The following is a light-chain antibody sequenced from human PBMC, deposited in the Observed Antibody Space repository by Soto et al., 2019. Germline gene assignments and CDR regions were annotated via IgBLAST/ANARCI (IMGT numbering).Light chain of an antibody. V-gene: IGKV1-27*01. J-gene: IGKJ1*01. CDR2: SAS. CDR3: QKYDSAPRT. CDR1: QCINNY. Sequence: RMPQSPSSLSESVGDSVPITCRASQCINNYLAWYQQKPGKVPVLLIYSASTLKPGIPSRFSGSGTGTDFTLTISSLQPEDFATYYCQKYDSAPRTFGQGTKVDIK.